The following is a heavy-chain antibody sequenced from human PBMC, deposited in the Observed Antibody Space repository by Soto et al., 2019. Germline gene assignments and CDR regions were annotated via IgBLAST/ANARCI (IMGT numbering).Heavy chain of an antibody. CDR3: TSGVNWNDVSDY. CDR1: GGSISSYY. V-gene: IGHV4-59*01. J-gene: IGHJ4*02. D-gene: IGHD1-1*01. Sequence: SETLSLTCTVSGGSISSYYWTLIRQPPGKGLEWIGYIYSNGRTNYNPSLRSRVTISVDTSKNHFSLKLRSVTAADTAVYYCTSGVNWNDVSDYWGQGTLVTVSS. CDR2: IYSNGRT.